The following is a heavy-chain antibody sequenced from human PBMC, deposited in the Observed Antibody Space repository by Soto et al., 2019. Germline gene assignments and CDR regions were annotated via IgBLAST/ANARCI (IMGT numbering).Heavy chain of an antibody. V-gene: IGHV1-69*13. J-gene: IGHJ4*02. CDR1: GGTLSSYA. CDR3: ARVVYYDSSGLGYYDY. Sequence: SVKVSCKASGGTLSSYAISWVRQAPGQGLEWMGGIIPIFGTANYAQKFQGRVTITADESTSTAYMELSSLRSEDTAVYYCARVVYYDSSGLGYYDYWGQGTLVTVSS. D-gene: IGHD3-22*01. CDR2: IIPIFGTA.